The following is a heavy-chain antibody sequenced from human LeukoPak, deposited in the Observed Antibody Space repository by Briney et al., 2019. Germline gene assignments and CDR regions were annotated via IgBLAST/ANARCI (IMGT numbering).Heavy chain of an antibody. CDR2: IIPIFGTA. CDR3: AREDILTGYNYYYYGMDV. Sequence: SVKVSCKASGGTFSSYAISWVRQAPGQGLEWMGGIIPIFGTANYAQKFQGRVTITADESTSTAYMELSSLRSEDTAVYYCAREDILTGYNYYYYGMDVWGQGTTVTVSS. J-gene: IGHJ6*02. CDR1: GGTFSSYA. V-gene: IGHV1-69*13. D-gene: IGHD3-9*01.